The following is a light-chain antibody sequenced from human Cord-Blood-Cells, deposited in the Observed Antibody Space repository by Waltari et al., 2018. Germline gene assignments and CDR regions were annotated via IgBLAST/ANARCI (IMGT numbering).Light chain of an antibody. J-gene: IGKJ1*01. CDR1: QSVSSSY. CDR3: QQYGSSPWT. V-gene: IGKV3-20*01. CDR2: GAS. Sequence: EIVLTQSPGTLSLSPGERATLSCRASQSVSSSYLAWYQQKAGQAARLLIYGASSRATGIPDRFSGSGSGTDCTLTISRLEPEDCEVYYCQQYGSSPWTFGQGTKVEIK.